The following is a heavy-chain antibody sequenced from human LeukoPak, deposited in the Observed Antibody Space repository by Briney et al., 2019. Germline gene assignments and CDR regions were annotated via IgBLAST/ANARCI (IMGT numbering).Heavy chain of an antibody. V-gene: IGHV4-34*01. J-gene: IGHJ6*02. Sequence: SETLSLTCAVYGGSFSGYYWSWIRQPPGKGLEWIGEINHSGSTNYNPSLKSRVTMSVDTSKNLFSLKVSSVTAADTAVYYCARGRSNYYGMDVWGQGTTVTVSS. CDR1: GGSFSGYY. CDR3: ARGRSNYYGMDV. D-gene: IGHD1-26*01. CDR2: INHSGST.